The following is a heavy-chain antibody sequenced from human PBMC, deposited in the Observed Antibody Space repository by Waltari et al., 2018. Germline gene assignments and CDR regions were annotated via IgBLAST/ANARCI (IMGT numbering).Heavy chain of an antibody. J-gene: IGHJ4*02. Sequence: QMQESGPGLVKPSETLSLMCSVSDFSISSGFYWGWLRQSPGKGLEWIGSISDSVTTSDNPSLESRVTISIDTSKNQFSLKLGSVTAADTAVFYCAREAGSGIDWYHDYWGQGILVTVSS. D-gene: IGHD3-9*01. V-gene: IGHV4-38-2*02. CDR1: DFSISSGFY. CDR3: AREAGSGIDWYHDY. CDR2: ISDSVTT.